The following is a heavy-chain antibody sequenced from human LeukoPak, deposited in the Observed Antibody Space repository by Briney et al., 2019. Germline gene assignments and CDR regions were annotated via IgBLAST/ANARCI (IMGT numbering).Heavy chain of an antibody. CDR3: ARGNWNDLRGLDY. J-gene: IGHJ4*02. D-gene: IGHD1-20*01. V-gene: IGHV4-59*12. Sequence: SETLSLTCTVSGGSISSYYWSWIRQPAGKGLEWIGYIYHSGSTYYNPSLKSRVTISVDRSKNQFSLKLNSVTAADTAVYYCARGNWNDLRGLDYWGQGTLVTVSS. CDR1: GGSISSYY. CDR2: IYHSGST.